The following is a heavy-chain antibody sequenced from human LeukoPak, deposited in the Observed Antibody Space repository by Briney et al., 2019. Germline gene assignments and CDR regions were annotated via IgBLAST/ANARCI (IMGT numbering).Heavy chain of an antibody. CDR1: GYSISSGYY. CDR3: ATTGAGMAAAGTY. D-gene: IGHD6-13*01. Sequence: ASETLSLTCTVSGYSISSGYYWGWIRQPPGKGLEWIGSTYHSGSTYYNPSLKSRVTISLDTSKNQFSLKLSSVTAADTAVYYCATTGAGMAAAGTYWGQGTLVTVSS. J-gene: IGHJ4*02. V-gene: IGHV4-38-2*02. CDR2: TYHSGST.